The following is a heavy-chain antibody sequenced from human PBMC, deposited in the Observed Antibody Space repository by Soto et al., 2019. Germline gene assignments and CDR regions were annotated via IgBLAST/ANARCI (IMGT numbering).Heavy chain of an antibody. Sequence: GGSLRLSCAASGFTFSSYAMHWVRQAPGKRLEWVAVISYDGSNKYYADSVKGRFTISRDNSKNTLYLQMNSLRAEDTAVYYCARVSLDGYNLHPPFDYWGQGTLVTVSS. CDR3: ARVSLDGYNLHPPFDY. V-gene: IGHV3-30-3*01. D-gene: IGHD5-12*01. J-gene: IGHJ4*02. CDR2: ISYDGSNK. CDR1: GFTFSSYA.